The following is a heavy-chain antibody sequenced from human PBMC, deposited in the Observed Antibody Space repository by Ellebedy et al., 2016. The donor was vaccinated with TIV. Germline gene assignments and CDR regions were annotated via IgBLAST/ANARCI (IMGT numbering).Heavy chain of an antibody. CDR3: AAGYNLVDY. Sequence: SQTLSLTCAISGDSVSTNTGAWNWIRQSPSRGLEWLGRTYYRSKWYNDYAPSVEGRITINPDTSKNQFSLQLTSVTPEDTGVYCCAAGYNLVDYWGQGTQVTVSS. CDR1: GDSVSTNTGA. V-gene: IGHV6-1*01. J-gene: IGHJ4*02. CDR2: TYYRSKWYN. D-gene: IGHD5-18*01.